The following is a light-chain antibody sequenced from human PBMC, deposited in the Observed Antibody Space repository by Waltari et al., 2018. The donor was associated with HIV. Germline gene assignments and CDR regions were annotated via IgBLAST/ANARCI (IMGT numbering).Light chain of an antibody. Sequence: QSVLTQPPSVSAAPGQKVTISCSGSNSNIGSNYVSWYQQLPGTAPNLVIFYNDKRPSGIPDRFSDSKSATSAALGISGRQTGDEADYYCGAWDSSLNAKVFGAGTRVTVL. J-gene: IGLJ1*01. V-gene: IGLV1-51*01. CDR2: YND. CDR3: GAWDSSLNAKV. CDR1: NSNIGSNY.